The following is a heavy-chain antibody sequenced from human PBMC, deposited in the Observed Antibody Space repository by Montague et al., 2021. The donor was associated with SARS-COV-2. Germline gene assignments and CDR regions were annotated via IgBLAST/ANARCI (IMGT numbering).Heavy chain of an antibody. D-gene: IGHD6-25*01. V-gene: IGHV3-21*01. CDR2: ISGTSNSI. CDR1: GFTFSGYT. J-gene: IGHJ4*02. CDR3: ARRLGGSGWLDY. Sequence: SLRLSCAASGFTFSGYTMTWVRQAPGKGLEWVSSISGTSNSISYXDSVKGRFTISRDNAKNSLFLQLNSLRAEDTAVYYCARRLGGSGWLDYWGQGTLVTVSS.